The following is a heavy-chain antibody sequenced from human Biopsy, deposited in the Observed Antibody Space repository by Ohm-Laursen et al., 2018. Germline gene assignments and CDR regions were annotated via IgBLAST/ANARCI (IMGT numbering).Heavy chain of an antibody. CDR3: AADADGYYTEFDY. CDR2: IVPILGHL. J-gene: IGHJ4*02. Sequence: ASVKVSCKVSGGPSSNYAFSWVRQAPGLGLEWVGRIVPILGHLNYAQRFQGRVSITADKSTTYVYMELSRLTSGDTAVYYCAADADGYYTEFDYWGPGTLVTVSS. CDR1: GGPSSNYA. D-gene: IGHD3-3*01. V-gene: IGHV1-69*04.